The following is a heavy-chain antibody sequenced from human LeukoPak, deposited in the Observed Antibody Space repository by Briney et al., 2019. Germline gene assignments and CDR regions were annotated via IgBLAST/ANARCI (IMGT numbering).Heavy chain of an antibody. Sequence: GGSLRLSCAASGFTFSSYAMSWVRQAPGKGLEWVSAISTSGGNTYYADSVKGRFTISRDNSKNALYLQMNSLRAEDTALYYCAKDHVNAGRLDYWGQGTPVTVSS. CDR1: GFTFSSYA. D-gene: IGHD6-13*01. CDR3: AKDHVNAGRLDY. V-gene: IGHV3-23*01. J-gene: IGHJ4*02. CDR2: ISTSGGNT.